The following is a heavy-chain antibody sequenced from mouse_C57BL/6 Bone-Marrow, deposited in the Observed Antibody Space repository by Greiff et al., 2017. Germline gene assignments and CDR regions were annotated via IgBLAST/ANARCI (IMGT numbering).Heavy chain of an antibody. CDR2: IDPSDSYT. J-gene: IGHJ3*01. V-gene: IGHV1-50*01. CDR3: AREDYGNYGFAY. Sequence: QVQLQQPGAELVKPGASVKLSCKASGYTFTSYWMQWVKQRPGQGLEWIGEIDPSDSYTNYNQKFKGKATLTVDTSSSTADMQLSSLTAEDSAVYYCAREDYGNYGFAYWGQGTLVTVSA. CDR1: GYTFTSYW. D-gene: IGHD2-1*01.